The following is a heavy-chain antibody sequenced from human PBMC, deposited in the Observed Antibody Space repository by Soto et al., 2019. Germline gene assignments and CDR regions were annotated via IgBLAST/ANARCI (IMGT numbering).Heavy chain of an antibody. V-gene: IGHV3-30*18. D-gene: IGHD2-21*02. CDR1: GFTFSSYG. Sequence: QVQLVESGGGVVQPGRSLRLSCAASGFTFSSYGMHWVRQAPGKGLEWVAVISYDGSNKYYADSVKGRFTISRDNSKNTLYLQMNSLRNEDTAVYYCAKDRLPHSGDSYYFDSWGQRTLVTVSS. CDR2: ISYDGSNK. CDR3: AKDRLPHSGDSYYFDS. J-gene: IGHJ4*02.